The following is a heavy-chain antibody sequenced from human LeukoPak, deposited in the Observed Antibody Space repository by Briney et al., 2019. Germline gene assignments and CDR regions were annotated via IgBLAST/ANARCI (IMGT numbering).Heavy chain of an antibody. D-gene: IGHD2-8*01. J-gene: IGHJ3*02. CDR1: GFTFDDYA. Sequence: GGSLRLSCAASGFTFDDYAMHWVRQAPGKGQEWVLGISWISGSIAYADSVKGRFTISRDNAKNSLYLQMNSLGAEDMALYYCAKVGCTNGVCLDAFDIWGQGTMVTVSS. V-gene: IGHV3-9*03. CDR2: ISWISGSI. CDR3: AKVGCTNGVCLDAFDI.